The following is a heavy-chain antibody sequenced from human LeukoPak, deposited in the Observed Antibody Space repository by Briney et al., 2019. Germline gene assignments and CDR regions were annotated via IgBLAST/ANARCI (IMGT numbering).Heavy chain of an antibody. CDR3: ARDRYYYDSSGYYYYFDY. D-gene: IGHD3-22*01. Sequence: TSETLSLTCTVSGGSISSYYWSWIRQPAGKGLEWIGRIDTSGSTNYNPSLKSRVTMSVDTSKNQFSLKLSSVTAADTAVYYCARDRYYYDSSGYYYYFDYWGQGTLVTVSS. CDR2: IDTSGST. J-gene: IGHJ4*02. V-gene: IGHV4-4*07. CDR1: GGSISSYY.